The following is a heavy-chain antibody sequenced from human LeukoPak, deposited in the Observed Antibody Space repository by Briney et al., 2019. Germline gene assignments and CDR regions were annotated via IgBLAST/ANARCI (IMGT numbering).Heavy chain of an antibody. CDR2: IYHSGST. D-gene: IGHD5-18*01. V-gene: IGHV4-4*02. Sequence: PSETLSLTCAVSGGSISSSNWWSWIRQPPGKGLEWIGEIYHSGSTNYNPSLKSRVTISVDKSKTQFSLKLSSVTAADTAVYYCARPWLRYSHGFRVRGYWFDPWGQGTLVTVSS. J-gene: IGHJ5*02. CDR3: ARPWLRYSHGFRVRGYWFDP. CDR1: GGSISSSNW.